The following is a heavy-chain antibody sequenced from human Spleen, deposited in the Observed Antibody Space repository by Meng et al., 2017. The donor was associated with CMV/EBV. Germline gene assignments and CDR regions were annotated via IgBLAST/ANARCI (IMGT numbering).Heavy chain of an antibody. V-gene: IGHV1-8*03. Sequence: ASVKVSCKASGYTFTGYYMHWVRQAPGQGLEWMGWMNPNSGNTGYAQKFQGRVTITRNTSISTAYMELSSLRSEDTAVYYCARGRGKYCSSTSCYGRGHGNYYGMDVWGQGTTVTVSS. CDR2: MNPNSGNT. J-gene: IGHJ6*02. CDR1: GYTFTGYY. D-gene: IGHD2-2*01. CDR3: ARGRGKYCSSTSCYGRGHGNYYGMDV.